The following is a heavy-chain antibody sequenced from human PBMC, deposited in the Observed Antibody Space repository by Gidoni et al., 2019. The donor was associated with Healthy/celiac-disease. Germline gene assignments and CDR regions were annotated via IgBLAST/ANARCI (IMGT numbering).Heavy chain of an antibody. D-gene: IGHD1-1*01. V-gene: IGHV4-39*01. Sequence: QLQLQESGPGLVKPSETLSLTCTVSGGSISSSSYYWGWIRQPPGKGLEWIGSIYYSGSTYYNPSLKSRVTISVDTSKNQFSLKLSSVTAADTAVYYCARHAGTVPPFDPWGQGTLVTVSS. J-gene: IGHJ5*02. CDR1: GGSISSSSYY. CDR3: ARHAGTVPPFDP. CDR2: IYYSGST.